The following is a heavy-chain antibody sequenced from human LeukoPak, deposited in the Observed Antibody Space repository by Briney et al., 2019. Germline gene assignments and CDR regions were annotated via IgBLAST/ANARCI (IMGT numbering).Heavy chain of an antibody. D-gene: IGHD6-13*01. J-gene: IGHJ5*02. V-gene: IGHV3-23*01. CDR3: ARDAPGDSSSWYGNWFDP. Sequence: GGSLRLSCAASGFTFSIYAMSWVRQAPGKGLEWVAGITSSGNTTYYADPVKGRFTISRDNAKNSLYLQMNSLRAEDTAVYYCARDAPGDSSSWYGNWFDPWGQGTLVTVSS. CDR1: GFTFSIYA. CDR2: ITSSGNTT.